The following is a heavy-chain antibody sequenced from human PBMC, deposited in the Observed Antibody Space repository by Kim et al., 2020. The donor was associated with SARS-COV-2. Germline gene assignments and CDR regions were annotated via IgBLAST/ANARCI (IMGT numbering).Heavy chain of an antibody. V-gene: IGHV4-31*03. D-gene: IGHD3-10*01. CDR1: GGSISSGGYY. CDR3: ARVRLWFGEPDSVDY. J-gene: IGHJ4*02. Sequence: SETLSLTCTVSGGSISSGGYYWSWIRQHPGKGLEWIGYIYYSGSTYYNPSLKSRVTISVDTSKNQFSLKLSSVTAADTAVYYCARVRLWFGEPDSVDYWGQGTLVTVSS. CDR2: IYYSGST.